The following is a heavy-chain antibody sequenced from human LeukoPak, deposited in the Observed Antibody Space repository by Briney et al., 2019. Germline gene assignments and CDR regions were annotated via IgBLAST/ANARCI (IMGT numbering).Heavy chain of an antibody. CDR2: IYYSGST. D-gene: IGHD1-26*01. CDR3: ARIVGALRDAFDI. J-gene: IGHJ3*02. CDR1: GVSISSSSYY. V-gene: IGHV4-39*01. Sequence: SETLSLTCTVSGVSISSSSYYWGWIRQPPGKGLEWIGSIYYSGSTYYNPSLKSRVTISVDTSKNKFSLKLSSVTPAETAVYYCARIVGALRDAFDIWGQGTMVTVSS.